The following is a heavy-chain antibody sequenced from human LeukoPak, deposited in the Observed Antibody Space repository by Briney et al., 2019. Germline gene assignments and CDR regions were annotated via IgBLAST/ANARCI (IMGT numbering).Heavy chain of an antibody. CDR1: GYSISSGYY. CDR3: VLATRNYYYYYYMDV. D-gene: IGHD5-12*01. CDR2: IYHSGST. V-gene: IGHV4-38-2*02. J-gene: IGHJ6*03. Sequence: SETLSLTCTVSGYSISSGYYWGWIRQPPGKGLEWIGSIYHSGSTYYNPSLKSRVTISVDTSKNQFSLKLSSVTAADTAVYYCVLATRNYYYYYYMDVWGKGTTVTVSS.